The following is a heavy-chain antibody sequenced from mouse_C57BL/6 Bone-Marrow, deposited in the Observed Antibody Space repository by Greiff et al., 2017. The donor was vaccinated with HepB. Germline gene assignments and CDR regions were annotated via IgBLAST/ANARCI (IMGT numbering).Heavy chain of an antibody. CDR3: ARSGMVTTEGYFDY. CDR1: GYTFTSYW. Sequence: VQLQQSGAELVKPGASVKMSCKASGYTFTSYWITWVKQRPGQGLEWIGDIYPGSGSTNYNEKFKSKATLTVDTSSSTAYMQLSSLTSEDSAVYYCARSGMVTTEGYFDYWGQGTTLTVSS. D-gene: IGHD2-2*01. J-gene: IGHJ2*01. CDR2: IYPGSGST. V-gene: IGHV1-55*01.